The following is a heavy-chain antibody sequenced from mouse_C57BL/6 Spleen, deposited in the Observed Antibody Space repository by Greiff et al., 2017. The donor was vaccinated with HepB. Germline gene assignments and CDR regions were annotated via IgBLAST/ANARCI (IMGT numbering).Heavy chain of an antibody. D-gene: IGHD2-10*01. CDR1: GYTFTSYW. V-gene: IGHV1-64*01. J-gene: IGHJ2*01. CDR2: IHPNSGST. Sequence: QVQLQQPGAELVKPGASVKLSCKASGYTFTSYWMHWVKQRPGQGLEWIGMIHPNSGSTNYNEKFKSKATLTVDKSSSTAYMQLSSLTSEDSAVYYCASSPYYDYFDYWGQGTTLTVSS. CDR3: ASSPYYDYFDY.